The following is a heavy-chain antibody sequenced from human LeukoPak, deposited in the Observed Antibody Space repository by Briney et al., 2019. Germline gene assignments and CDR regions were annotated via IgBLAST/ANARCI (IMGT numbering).Heavy chain of an antibody. CDR1: GFTFSSYG. CDR3: AKEKWLETNPDY. CDR2: ISGSGGST. D-gene: IGHD6-19*01. Sequence: PGGSLRLSCAASGFTFSSYGMSWVRQAPGKGLEWVSAISGSGGSTYYADSVKGRFTISRDNSKNMLYLQMNSLRAEDTAVYYCAKEKWLETNPDYWGQGTLVTVSS. V-gene: IGHV3-23*01. J-gene: IGHJ4*02.